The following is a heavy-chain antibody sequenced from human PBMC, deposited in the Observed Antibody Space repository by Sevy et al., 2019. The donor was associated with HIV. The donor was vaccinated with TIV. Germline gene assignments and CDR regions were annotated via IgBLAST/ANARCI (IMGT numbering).Heavy chain of an antibody. CDR2: TSYSGST. CDR3: ATANPRIDDGMDV. V-gene: IGHV4-59*01. CDR1: GGSISNYF. D-gene: IGHD2-15*01. Sequence: SETLSLTCTVSGGSISNYFWSWIRQPPGKGLEWIGYTSYSGSTYYNPSLKSRVTISVDTSKNQFSLKLTSVTAADTAVYYCATANPRIDDGMDVWVQGTSVTVSS. J-gene: IGHJ6*02.